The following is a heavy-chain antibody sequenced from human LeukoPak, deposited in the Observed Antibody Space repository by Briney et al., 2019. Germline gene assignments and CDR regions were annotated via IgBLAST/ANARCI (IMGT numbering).Heavy chain of an antibody. CDR2: ISYDGSNK. D-gene: IGHD6-19*01. J-gene: IGHJ4*02. CDR3: AKGGQWHSQLDY. CDR1: GFTFSSYG. Sequence: PGGSLRLSCAASGFTFSSYGMHWVRQAPGKGLEWVAVISYDGSNKYYADSVKGRFTISRDNSKNTLYLQMNSLRAEDTAVYYCAKGGQWHSQLDYWGQGTLVTVSS. V-gene: IGHV3-30*18.